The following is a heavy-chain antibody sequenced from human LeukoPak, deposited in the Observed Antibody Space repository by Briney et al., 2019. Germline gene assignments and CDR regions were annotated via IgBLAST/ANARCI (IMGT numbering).Heavy chain of an antibody. CDR2: ISSSSSYI. D-gene: IGHD3-22*01. CDR3: ARANGGYDSSGYYLRFGYFDY. CDR1: GFAFSSSW. V-gene: IGHV3-21*01. J-gene: IGHJ4*02. Sequence: GGSLRLSCAASGFAFSSSWMSWVRQAPGKGLEWVSSISSSSSYIYYADSVKGRFTISRDNAKNSLYLQMNSLRAEDTAVYYCARANGGYDSSGYYLRFGYFDYWGQGTLVTVSS.